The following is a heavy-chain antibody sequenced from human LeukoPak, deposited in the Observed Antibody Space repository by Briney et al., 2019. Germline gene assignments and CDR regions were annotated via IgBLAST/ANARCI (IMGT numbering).Heavy chain of an antibody. CDR1: GFTFSDYY. J-gene: IGHJ4*02. Sequence: GGSLRLSCAASGFTFSDYYMTWIRQAPGKGLEWVSYISNSSDYTNYADSVKGRFTISRDNSMNTLYLQMNSLRAEDTAVYYCAKGGFYSNYDYWGQGSLVIVSS. V-gene: IGHV3-11*05. CDR2: ISNSSDYT. D-gene: IGHD4-11*01. CDR3: AKGGFYSNYDY.